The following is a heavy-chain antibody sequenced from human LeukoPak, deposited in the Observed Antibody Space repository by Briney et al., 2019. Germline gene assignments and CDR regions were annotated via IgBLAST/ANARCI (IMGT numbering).Heavy chain of an antibody. D-gene: IGHD3-22*01. CDR1: GYTFTSYG. CDR2: INTNTGNP. Sequence: GASVKFSCKASGYTFTSYGINWVRQAPGQGLEWMGWINTNTGNPTYAQGFTGRFVFSLGTSVSTAYLQISSLKAEDTAVYYCARESEYYYDSSTYSGDDYWGQGTLVTVSS. CDR3: ARESEYYYDSSTYSGDDY. V-gene: IGHV7-4-1*02. J-gene: IGHJ4*02.